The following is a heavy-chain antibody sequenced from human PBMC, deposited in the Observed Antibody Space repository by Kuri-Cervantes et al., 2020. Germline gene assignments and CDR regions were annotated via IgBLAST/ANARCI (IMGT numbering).Heavy chain of an antibody. Sequence: GSLRLSCAVSGYSISSGYYWGWIRQPPGKGLEWIGSIYHSGSTYYNPSLKSRVTISVDTSKNQFSLKLSSVTAADTAVYYCARTVAVAFDIWGQGTMVTVSS. D-gene: IGHD6-19*01. CDR1: GYSISSGYY. CDR2: IYHSGST. J-gene: IGHJ3*02. V-gene: IGHV4-38-2*01. CDR3: ARTVAVAFDI.